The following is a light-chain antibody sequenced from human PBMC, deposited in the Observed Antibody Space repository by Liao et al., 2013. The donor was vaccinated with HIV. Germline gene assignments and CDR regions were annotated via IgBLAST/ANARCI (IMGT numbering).Light chain of an antibody. J-gene: IGLJ1*01. CDR1: KLGDKY. V-gene: IGLV3-1*01. Sequence: SYEVTQPPSVSVSPGQTATITCSGDKLGDKYACWYQQKPGQSPVMVIYQDDKRPSGIPDRFAGSISGNTATLTISGTQTIDEADYYCQTWDSSTFVFGTGTKVTVL. CDR2: QDD. CDR3: QTWDSSTFV.